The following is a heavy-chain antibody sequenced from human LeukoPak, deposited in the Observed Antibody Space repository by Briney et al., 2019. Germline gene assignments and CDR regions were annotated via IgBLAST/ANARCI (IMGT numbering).Heavy chain of an antibody. CDR2: IYSGGST. CDR3: ARGLRSGSYYNLEAGFDY. V-gene: IGHV3-53*01. Sequence: AGSLRLSCAASGFTVSSNYMSWVRQAPGKGLEWFSVIYSGGSTYYADSVKGRFTISRDNSKNTLYLQMNSLRAEDTDVYYCARGLRSGSYYNLEAGFDYWGPGTLVTVSS. D-gene: IGHD3-10*02. CDR1: GFTVSSNY. J-gene: IGHJ4*02.